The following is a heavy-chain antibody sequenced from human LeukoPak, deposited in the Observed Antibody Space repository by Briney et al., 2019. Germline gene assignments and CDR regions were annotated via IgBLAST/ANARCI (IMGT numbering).Heavy chain of an antibody. CDR1: GGSISSYY. Sequence: NPSETLSLTCTVSGGSISSYYWSWIRQPPGKGLEWIGYIYYSGSTNYNPSLKSRVTISVDTSKNQFSLKLSSVTAADTAVYYCARDRAAAGIDYWGQGTLVTVSS. CDR2: IYYSGST. CDR3: ARDRAAAGIDY. V-gene: IGHV4-59*01. J-gene: IGHJ4*02. D-gene: IGHD6-13*01.